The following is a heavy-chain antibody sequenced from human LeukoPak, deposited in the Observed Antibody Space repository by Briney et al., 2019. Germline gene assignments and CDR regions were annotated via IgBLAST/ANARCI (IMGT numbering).Heavy chain of an antibody. CDR2: ISYDGSNK. CDR3: VRDLLVAYYYYMDV. CDR1: GFTFSSYA. Sequence: PGGSLRLSCAASGFTFSSYAMHWVRQAPGKGLEWVAVISYDGSNKYYADSVKGRFTISRDNSKNTLYLQVNSLRAEDTAVYYCVRDLLVAYYYYMDVWGKGTTVTVSS. V-gene: IGHV3-30-3*01. J-gene: IGHJ6*03. D-gene: IGHD2-8*02.